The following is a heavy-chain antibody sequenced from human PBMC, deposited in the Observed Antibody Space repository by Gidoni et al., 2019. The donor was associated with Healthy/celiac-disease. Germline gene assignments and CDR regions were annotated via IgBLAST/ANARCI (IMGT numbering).Heavy chain of an antibody. J-gene: IGHJ3*02. CDR1: GYTFTSYG. CDR3: ARVRGDIVVVVAATPVDAFDI. Sequence: QVQLVQSGAEVKKPGASVKVSCKASGYTFTSYGISWVRQAPGQGLEWMGWISAYHGNTNYAQKLQGRVTMTTDTSTSTAYMELRSLRSDDTAVYYCARVRGDIVVVVAATPVDAFDIWGQGTMVTVSS. D-gene: IGHD2-15*01. CDR2: ISAYHGNT. V-gene: IGHV1-18*01.